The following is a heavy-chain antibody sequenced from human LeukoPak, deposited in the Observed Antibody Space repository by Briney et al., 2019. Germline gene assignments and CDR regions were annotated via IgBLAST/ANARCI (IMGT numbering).Heavy chain of an antibody. D-gene: IGHD3-3*01. CDR2: INPNSGDT. CDR1: GYTFTGYY. J-gene: IGHJ4*02. V-gene: IGHV1-2*02. Sequence: ASVKVSCKASGYTFTGYYMHWVRQAPGQGLEWMGWINPNSGDTNYAQKFQGRVTMTRDTSISTAYMELSRLRSDDTAVYYCARAEGDFWSGTIYYFDYWGQGTLVTVSS. CDR3: ARAEGDFWSGTIYYFDY.